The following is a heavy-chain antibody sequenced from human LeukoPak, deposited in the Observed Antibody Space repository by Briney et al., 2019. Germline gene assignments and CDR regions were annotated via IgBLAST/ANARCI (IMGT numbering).Heavy chain of an antibody. CDR2: IYHSGST. D-gene: IGHD5-18*01. Sequence: SETLSLTCTVSGYSISSGYYWGWIRQPPGKGLEWIGSIYHSGSTYYNPSLKSRVTISVDTSKNQFSLKLSSVTAADTALYYCARDRGGYSYGYDAFDIWGQGTMVTVSS. CDR1: GYSISSGYY. J-gene: IGHJ3*02. V-gene: IGHV4-38-2*02. CDR3: ARDRGGYSYGYDAFDI.